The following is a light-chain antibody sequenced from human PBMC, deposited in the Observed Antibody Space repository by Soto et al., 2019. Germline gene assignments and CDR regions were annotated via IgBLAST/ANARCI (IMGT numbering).Light chain of an antibody. J-gene: IGLJ1*01. CDR3: SSYTSSSTLV. CDR2: EVS. CDR1: SSDVGAYNF. V-gene: IGLV2-14*01. Sequence: QSALAQPASVSGSPGQSISISCTGTSSDVGAYNFVSWYQQHPGKAPKLMIYEVSNRPSGVSNRFSGSKSGNTASLTISGLQAEGGADYYCSSYTSSSTLVFGSGTKVTVL.